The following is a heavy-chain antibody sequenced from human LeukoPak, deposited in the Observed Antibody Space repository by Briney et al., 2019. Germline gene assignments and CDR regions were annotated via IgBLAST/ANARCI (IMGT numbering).Heavy chain of an antibody. Sequence: GESLKISCKGSGYSFTSYWIGWVRQMPGKGLEWMGIIYPGDSDTRYSPSFQGQVTISADKSISTAYLQWSSLKASDTAMYYCARHSHYYDSVIVPFDPWGQGTLVTVSS. CDR2: IYPGDSDT. J-gene: IGHJ5*02. CDR1: GYSFTSYW. CDR3: ARHSHYYDSVIVPFDP. V-gene: IGHV5-51*01. D-gene: IGHD3-22*01.